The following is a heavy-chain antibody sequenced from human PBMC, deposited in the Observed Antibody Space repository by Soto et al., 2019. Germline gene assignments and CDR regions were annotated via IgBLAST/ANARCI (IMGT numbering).Heavy chain of an antibody. J-gene: IGHJ5*02. CDR1: GFTFSSYW. CDR2: IDTDGSST. D-gene: IGHD2-15*01. CDR3: ARELRPLISLNCFDP. V-gene: IGHV3-74*01. Sequence: EVQLVESGGGLVQPGGSLRLSCAASGFTFSSYWMHWVRQVPGKGLVWVSRIDTDGSSTTYADSVKGRFTISRDNAKSTLYLQMNSLRAEDSAVYYCARELRPLISLNCFDPWGQGTLVTVSS.